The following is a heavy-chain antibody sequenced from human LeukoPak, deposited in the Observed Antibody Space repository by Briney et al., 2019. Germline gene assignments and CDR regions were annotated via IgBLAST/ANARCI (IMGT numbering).Heavy chain of an antibody. V-gene: IGHV4-34*01. D-gene: IGHD2-15*01. Sequence: PSETLSLTCAVYGGSFSGYYWSWIRQPPGKGLEWIGXINHSGSTNYNPSLKSRVTISVDTSKNQFSLKLSSVTAADTAVYYCARGVVVVAATHFDYWGQGTLVTVSS. J-gene: IGHJ4*02. CDR3: ARGVVVVAATHFDY. CDR2: INHSGST. CDR1: GGSFSGYY.